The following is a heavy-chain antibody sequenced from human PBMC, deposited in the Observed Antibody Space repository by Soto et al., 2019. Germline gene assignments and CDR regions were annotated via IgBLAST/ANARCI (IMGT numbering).Heavy chain of an antibody. Sequence: ASVKVSCKASGYTFTYYGISWVRQAPGQGLEWLGWISTYSGDTNSAPRLQGRLTMSTDTSTSTAYMELRSLTSDDTAVYYCARDERDSCSGGDCFYFEYLGQGTLVNVSS. V-gene: IGHV1-18*04. CDR2: ISTYSGDT. CDR1: GYTFTYYG. J-gene: IGHJ4*02. CDR3: ARDERDSCSGGDCFYFEY. D-gene: IGHD2-21*02.